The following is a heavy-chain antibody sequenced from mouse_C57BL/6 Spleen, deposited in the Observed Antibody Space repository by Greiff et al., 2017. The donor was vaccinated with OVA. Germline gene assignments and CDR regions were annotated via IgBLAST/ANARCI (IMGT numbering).Heavy chain of an antibody. J-gene: IGHJ2*01. CDR1: GFSLTSYG. CDR2: IWSGGST. CDR3: AISMITSYYFDY. V-gene: IGHV2-2*01. Sequence: QVQLQQSGPGLVQPSQSLSITCTVSGFSLTSYGVHWVRQSPGKGLEWLGVIWSGGSTDYNAAFISRLSISKDNSKSQVFFKMNSLQADDTAIYYCAISMITSYYFDYWGQGTTLTVSS. D-gene: IGHD2-4*01.